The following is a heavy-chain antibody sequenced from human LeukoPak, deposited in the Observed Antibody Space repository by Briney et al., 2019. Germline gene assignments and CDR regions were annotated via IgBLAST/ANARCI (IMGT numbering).Heavy chain of an antibody. V-gene: IGHV3-30*04. CDR3: AKGDPSSSWYFGFDY. D-gene: IGHD6-13*01. CDR2: ISYDGSNK. Sequence: GGSLRLSCAASGFTFSSYAMHWVRQAPGKGLEWVAVISYDGSNKYYADSVKGRFTISRDNSKNTLYLQMNSLRAEGTAVYYCAKGDPSSSWYFGFDYWGQGTLVTVSS. CDR1: GFTFSSYA. J-gene: IGHJ4*02.